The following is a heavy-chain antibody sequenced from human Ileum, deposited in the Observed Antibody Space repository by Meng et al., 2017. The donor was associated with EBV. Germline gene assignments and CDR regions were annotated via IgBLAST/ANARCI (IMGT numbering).Heavy chain of an antibody. CDR3: IRDKRSTCFD. Sequence: QVQLQESGPGLVKPSXXXXLTCPAAGGSISSGDYFWGWIRQPPGKGLEWIWTMSYFGGPYYSPSLKSRVTISLDTSKNQFSLRLNSVTAADTAVYYCIRDKRSTCFDWGQGTLVTVSS. CDR2: MSYFGGP. CDR1: GGSISSGDYF. V-gene: IGHV4-39*07. D-gene: IGHD1-26*01. J-gene: IGHJ4*02.